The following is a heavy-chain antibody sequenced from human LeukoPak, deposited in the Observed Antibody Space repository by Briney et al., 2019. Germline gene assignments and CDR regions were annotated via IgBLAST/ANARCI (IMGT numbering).Heavy chain of an antibody. CDR1: GFTFSGSA. J-gene: IGHJ6*03. V-gene: IGHV3-73*01. CDR2: IKNKANCYAT. CDR3: TRRNVDTAMVSSYYYYYMDV. D-gene: IGHD5-18*01. Sequence: GGSLRLSCAATGFTFSGSAMHWVRQASGKGLEGVGRIKNKANCYATAYAASVEASFPISRDDSKNTAYLQMNSLKTEDTAVYYCTRRNVDTAMVSSYYYYYMDVWGKGTTVTVSS.